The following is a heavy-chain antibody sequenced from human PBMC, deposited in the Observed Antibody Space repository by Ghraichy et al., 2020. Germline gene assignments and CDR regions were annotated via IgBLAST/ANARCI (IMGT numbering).Heavy chain of an antibody. CDR3: TRGRQFGH. Sequence: GESLNISCAASGFILSDHYMDWVRQVPGKGLEWLGRTRNKANTYTTEYAASVKGRFSILREDSQNLLYLQMNSLKIEDTAIYYCTRGRQFGHWGQGTLVTVSS. CDR1: GFILSDHY. CDR2: TRNKANTYTT. V-gene: IGHV3-72*01. J-gene: IGHJ5*02.